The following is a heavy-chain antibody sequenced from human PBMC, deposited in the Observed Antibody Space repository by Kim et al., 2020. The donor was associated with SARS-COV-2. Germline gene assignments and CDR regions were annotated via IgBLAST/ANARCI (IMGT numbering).Heavy chain of an antibody. D-gene: IGHD5-12*01. Sequence: ATTYYPGSVKGRFTIAKDNSKNTLYLQMNNLRAEDTAVYFCAKSGQLDYWGQGTLVTVSS. CDR3: AKSGQLDY. V-gene: IGHV3-23*01. CDR2: ATT. J-gene: IGHJ4*02.